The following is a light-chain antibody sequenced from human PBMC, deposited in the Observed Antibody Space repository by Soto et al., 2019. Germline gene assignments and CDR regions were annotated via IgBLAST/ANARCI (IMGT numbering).Light chain of an antibody. CDR3: QQYNNWPS. CDR2: GAS. Sequence: EIVMTQSPATLSVSPGERATLSCRASQSVSSNLAWYQQKPGQAPRLLMYGASTRATGIPDRFSGRGSGTEFTLTISRLQSEDFAVYYCQQYNNWPSFGHGTKVEIK. V-gene: IGKV3-15*01. CDR1: QSVSSN. J-gene: IGKJ1*01.